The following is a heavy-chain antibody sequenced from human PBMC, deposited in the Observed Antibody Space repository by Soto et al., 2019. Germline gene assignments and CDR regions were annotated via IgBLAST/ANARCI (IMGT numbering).Heavy chain of an antibody. D-gene: IGHD3-3*01. Sequence: EVQLLESGGGLVQPGGSLRLTCAASGFTFSSSAMSWVRQAPGRGLEWLSAVGDSGGRTYYADSVRGRFTISRDSSKDTLYLQMNSLRVEDTAVYYCAKAPMTYDFPYYFYYWGQGILVTVSS. V-gene: IGHV3-23*01. CDR2: VGDSGGRT. CDR3: AKAPMTYDFPYYFYY. CDR1: GFTFSSSA. J-gene: IGHJ4*02.